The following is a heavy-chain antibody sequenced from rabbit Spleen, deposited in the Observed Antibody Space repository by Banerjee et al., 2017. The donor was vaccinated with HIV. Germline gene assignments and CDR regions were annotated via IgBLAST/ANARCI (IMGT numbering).Heavy chain of an antibody. D-gene: IGHD2-1*01. Sequence: SYWICWVRQAPGKGLEWIACIYATSGRTDYVSWAKGRFTISKTSSTTVTLQMTSLTAADTATYFCARLDLDCDDVDLWGPGTLVTVS. CDR1: SYW. CDR2: IYATSGRT. V-gene: IGHV1S45*01. J-gene: IGHJ4*01. CDR3: ARLDLDCDDVDL.